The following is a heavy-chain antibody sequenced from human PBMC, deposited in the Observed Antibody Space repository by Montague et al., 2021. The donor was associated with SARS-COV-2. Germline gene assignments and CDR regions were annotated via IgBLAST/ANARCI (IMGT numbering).Heavy chain of an antibody. CDR3: ARDFGGYGGTDN. V-gene: IGHV4-31*03. CDR1: GGSIDSGGFF. D-gene: IGHD4-23*01. CDR2: IYYSGNT. Sequence: TLSLTCTVSGGSIDSGGFFWSWIRQHPGKGLEWFGYIYYSGNTYYXXXLKSRVTISVDTSKNQFSLKLSSVTAEDTALYYCARDFGGYGGTDNWGQGTLVTVSS. J-gene: IGHJ4*02.